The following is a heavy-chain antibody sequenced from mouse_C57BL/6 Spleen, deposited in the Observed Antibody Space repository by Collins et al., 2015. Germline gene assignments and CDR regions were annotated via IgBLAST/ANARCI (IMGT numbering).Heavy chain of an antibody. CDR2: IDPSDSYT. CDR1: GYTFTSYW. D-gene: IGHD2-10*01. Sequence: QVQLQQPGAELVMPGASVKLSCKASGYTFTSYWMHWVKQRPGQGLEWIGEIDPSDSYTNYNQKFKGKSTLTVDKSSSTAYMQLSSLTSEDSAVYYCARGGPLLEDYWGQGTTLTVSS. V-gene: IGHV1-69*01. J-gene: IGHJ2*01. CDR3: ARGGPLLEDY.